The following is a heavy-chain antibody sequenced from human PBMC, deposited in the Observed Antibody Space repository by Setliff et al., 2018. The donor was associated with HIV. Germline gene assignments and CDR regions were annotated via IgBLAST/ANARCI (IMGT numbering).Heavy chain of an antibody. CDR3: AKEHGNYDTSADYSPDAFDI. V-gene: IGHV4-38-2*02. CDR1: GYSISNGYY. D-gene: IGHD3-22*01. Sequence: SETLSLTCTVSGYSISNGYYWAWIRQTPGKGPEWIGSIYHSGSTYYNPSLKSRVTISVATSKKQFSLKLTSVTAADTAVYYCAKEHGNYDTSADYSPDAFDIWGQGTMVTV. J-gene: IGHJ3*02. CDR2: IYHSGST.